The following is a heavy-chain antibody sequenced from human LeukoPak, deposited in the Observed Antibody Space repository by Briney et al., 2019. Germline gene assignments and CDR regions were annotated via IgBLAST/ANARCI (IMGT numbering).Heavy chain of an antibody. Sequence: GGSLRLSCAASGFTFSSYDMHWVRQATGKGLEWVSAIGTAGDTYYPGSVRGRFTISRENAKNSLYLQMNSLRAEDTAVYYCARDIATNKWELRPPFDYWGQGTLVTVSS. J-gene: IGHJ4*02. CDR1: GFTFSSYD. V-gene: IGHV3-13*01. CDR3: ARDIATNKWELRPPFDY. D-gene: IGHD1-26*01. CDR2: IGTAGDT.